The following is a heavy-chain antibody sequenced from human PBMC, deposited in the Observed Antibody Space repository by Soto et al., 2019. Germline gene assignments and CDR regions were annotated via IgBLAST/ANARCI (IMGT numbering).Heavy chain of an antibody. J-gene: IGHJ5*02. CDR3: ARGGEEEVVRWFDP. CDR2: VYYSGTT. CDR1: GGSSIGYS. V-gene: IGHV4-59*01. D-gene: IGHD3-16*01. Sequence: SETLSLTCTVSGGSSIGYSWSWIRQSPGKGLEWIGYVYYSGTTNYNPSLRSRVTISVDTSKNQFSLKLSSVTAADTAVYYCARGGEEEVVRWFDPWGQGTLVTVSS.